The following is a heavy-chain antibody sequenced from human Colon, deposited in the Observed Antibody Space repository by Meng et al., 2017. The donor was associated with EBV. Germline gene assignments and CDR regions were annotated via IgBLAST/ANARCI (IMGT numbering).Heavy chain of an antibody. D-gene: IGHD6-19*01. J-gene: IGHJ5*02. CDR1: GGSISTSGYY. CDR3: VRSSAWVRTGFDP. V-gene: IGHV4-39*01. Sequence: QSQLQESGPGLGKPPEALSPPAGVSGGSISTSGYYWGWIRQPPGKGLEWIGSSGHSGFTYYTPSLKSRVAVSLDTSKSQFSLMLTSVTAADTAVYYCVRSSAWVRTGFDPWGQGTMVTVSS. CDR2: SGHSGFT.